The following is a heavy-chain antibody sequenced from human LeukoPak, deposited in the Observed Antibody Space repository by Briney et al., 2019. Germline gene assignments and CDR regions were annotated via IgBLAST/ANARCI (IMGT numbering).Heavy chain of an antibody. V-gene: IGHV1-18*01. D-gene: IGHD5-12*01. J-gene: IGHJ4*02. CDR1: GYTFTTYG. CDR2: ISVYNGNT. CDR3: ARGVATDY. Sequence: ASVKVSCKASGYTFTTYGISWVRQAPGQGLEWMGWISVYNGNTNYAHKLQGRVTMTRNTSISTAYMELSSLRSEDTAVYYCARGVATDYWGQGTLVTVSS.